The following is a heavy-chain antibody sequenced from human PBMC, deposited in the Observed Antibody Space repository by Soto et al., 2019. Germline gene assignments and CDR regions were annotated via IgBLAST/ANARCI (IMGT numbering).Heavy chain of an antibody. Sequence: QVQLVQSGAEVKKPGSSVKVSCKASGGTFSSYAISWVRQAPGQGLEWMGGIIPIFGTANYAQKFQGRVTITANESTSPAYMELSSLRSDDTAVYYCARVAFLGFLEWLAAGGMDVWGQGTTVTVSS. CDR1: GGTFSSYA. J-gene: IGHJ6*02. CDR3: ARVAFLGFLEWLAAGGMDV. V-gene: IGHV1-69*01. CDR2: IIPIFGTA. D-gene: IGHD3-3*02.